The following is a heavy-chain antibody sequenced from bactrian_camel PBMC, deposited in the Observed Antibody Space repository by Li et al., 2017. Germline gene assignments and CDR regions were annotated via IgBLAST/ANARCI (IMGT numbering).Heavy chain of an antibody. D-gene: IGHD2*01. CDR3: AADPTGWGTYCSGGYWPRILSAFASY. Sequence: DVQLVESGGGSVQLGGSLRLPCTASGGTFDHSDMYWIRQAPGKGLEWVASLSGGGVASYADSVKGRFTVSRDFLKNTLYLQMNSLNSEDTAVYYCAADPTGWGTYCSGGYWPRILSAFASYWGQGTQVTVS. CDR2: LSGGGVA. CDR1: GGTFDHSD. J-gene: IGHJ4*01. V-gene: IGHV3-1*01.